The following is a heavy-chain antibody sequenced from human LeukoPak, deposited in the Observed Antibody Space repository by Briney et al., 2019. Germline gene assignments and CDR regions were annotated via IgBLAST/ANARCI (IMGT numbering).Heavy chain of an antibody. CDR3: VRRTPSYYFDF. CDR2: ISTSVGNR. CDR1: GFTFSDYY. V-gene: IGHV3-11*04. D-gene: IGHD4-23*01. J-gene: IGHJ4*02. Sequence: GGSLRLSCAASGFTFSDYYMSWIRQAPGKGLEWVSYISTSVGNRYYADSAQGRFTISRDNTKNSLYLQMNSLTAEDTAVYYCVRRTPSYYFDFWGQGALVTVSS.